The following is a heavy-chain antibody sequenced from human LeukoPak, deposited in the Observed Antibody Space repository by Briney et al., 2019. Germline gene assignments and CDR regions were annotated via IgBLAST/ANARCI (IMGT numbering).Heavy chain of an antibody. CDR2: IYYSGGT. V-gene: IGHV4-59*01. Sequence: SETLSLTCTVSGGSISSYYWSWIRQPPGKGLEWIGYIYYSGGTNYNPSLKSRVTISVDTSKNQFSLKLSSVTAADTAVYYCARDSNDYGDYDAFDIWGQGTMVTVSS. J-gene: IGHJ3*02. CDR3: ARDSNDYGDYDAFDI. D-gene: IGHD4-17*01. CDR1: GGSISSYY.